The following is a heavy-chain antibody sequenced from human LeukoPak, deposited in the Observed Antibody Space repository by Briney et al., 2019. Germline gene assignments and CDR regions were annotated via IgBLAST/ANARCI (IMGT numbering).Heavy chain of an antibody. Sequence: SETLSLTCTVSGGSISSSSSYWGWIRQPPGKGLEWIGSIYYGGSTYYNPSLKSRVTISVDTSKNQFSLKLSSVTAADTAVYYCAREGDITMVRGQYYYYYMDVWGKGTTVTISS. V-gene: IGHV4-39*07. CDR2: IYYGGST. CDR1: GGSISSSSSY. CDR3: AREGDITMVRGQYYYYYMDV. J-gene: IGHJ6*03. D-gene: IGHD3-10*01.